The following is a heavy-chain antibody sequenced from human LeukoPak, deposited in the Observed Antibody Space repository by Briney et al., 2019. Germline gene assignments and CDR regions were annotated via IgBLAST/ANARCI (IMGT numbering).Heavy chain of an antibody. CDR3: ARPLISAGDSFHI. CDR2: IYPGDSDT. V-gene: IGHV5-51*01. D-gene: IGHD3-3*02. Sequence: KPGESLKISCKASGYTFTNYWIGWVRQMPGKGPEWMGIIYPGDSDTKYSPSFQGQVTISADKSINTAYLQWSSLKAPDTAMYYCARPLISAGDSFHIWGQGTMVTVSS. CDR1: GYTFTNYW. J-gene: IGHJ3*02.